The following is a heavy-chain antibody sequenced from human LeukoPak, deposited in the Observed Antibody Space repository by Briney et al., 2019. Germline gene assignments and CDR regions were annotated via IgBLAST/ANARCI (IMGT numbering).Heavy chain of an antibody. CDR2: INHSGST. Sequence: KPSETLSLTCAVYGGSFSGYYWSWIRQPPRKGLEWIGEINHSGSTNYNPSLKSRVTISVDTSKNQFSLKLSSVTAADTAVYYCARRTTGTTPSFDYWGQGTLVTVSS. CDR1: GGSFSGYY. J-gene: IGHJ4*02. D-gene: IGHD1-1*01. V-gene: IGHV4-34*01. CDR3: ARRTTGTTPSFDY.